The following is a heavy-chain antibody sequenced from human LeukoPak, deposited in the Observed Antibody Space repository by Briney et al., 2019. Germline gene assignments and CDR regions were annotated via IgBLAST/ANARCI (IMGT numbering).Heavy chain of an antibody. CDR1: GFTFSSYG. J-gene: IGHJ4*02. V-gene: IGHV3-30*18. CDR3: ENSGSYRSAPEPFGY. D-gene: IGHD3-10*01. CDR2: ISYDASNK. Sequence: QPGRSLRLSCAASGFTFSSYGMRWVRQAPGKGLEWVALISYDASNKYYADSVTGRFTIFTDNSKNTMYLQMNSLRAEDTAVSYCENSGSYRSAPEPFGYWCQGPLVTVSS.